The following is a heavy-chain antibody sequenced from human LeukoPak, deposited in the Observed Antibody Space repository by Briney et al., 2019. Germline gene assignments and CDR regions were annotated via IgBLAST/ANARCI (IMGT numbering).Heavy chain of an antibody. Sequence: SETLSPTCAVYGGSFSGYYWSWIRQPPGKGLEWIGEINHSGSTNYNPSLKSRVTISVDTSKNQFSLKLSSVTAADTAVYYCARGGMVYVIPSYYYYGMDVWGQGTTVTVSS. CDR1: GGSFSGYY. V-gene: IGHV4-34*01. J-gene: IGHJ6*02. D-gene: IGHD2-8*01. CDR3: ARGGMVYVIPSYYYYGMDV. CDR2: INHSGST.